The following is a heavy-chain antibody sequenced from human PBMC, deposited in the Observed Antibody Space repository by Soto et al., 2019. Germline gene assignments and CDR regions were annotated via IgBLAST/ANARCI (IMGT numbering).Heavy chain of an antibody. CDR1: GFTFSSYA. CDR3: ARDVDY. Sequence: QVQLMESGGGVVQPGRSLRLSCAASGFTFSSYAMHWVRQAPGKGLEGVAVISYDGSNKYYADSVKGRFTISRDNSKNTLYLQMNSLRAEDTAVYYCARDVDYWGQGTLVTVSS. V-gene: IGHV3-30-3*01. CDR2: ISYDGSNK. J-gene: IGHJ4*02.